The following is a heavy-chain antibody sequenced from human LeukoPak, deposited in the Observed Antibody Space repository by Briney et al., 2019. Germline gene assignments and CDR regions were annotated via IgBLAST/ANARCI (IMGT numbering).Heavy chain of an antibody. CDR2: IIPILGIA. D-gene: IGHD6-13*01. J-gene: IGHJ4*02. Sequence: ASVKVSCKASGGTFSSYAISWVRQAPGQGLEWMGRIIPILGIANYAQKFQGRVTITAGKSTSTAYMELSSLRSEDTAVYYCARGVAAAGTPYWGQGTLVTVSS. CDR1: GGTFSSYA. V-gene: IGHV1-69*04. CDR3: ARGVAAAGTPY.